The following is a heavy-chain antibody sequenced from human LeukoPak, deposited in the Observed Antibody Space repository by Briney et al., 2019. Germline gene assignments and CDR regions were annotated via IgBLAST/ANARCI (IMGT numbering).Heavy chain of an antibody. CDR1: GFTFSSYG. CDR2: ISGSGGT. CDR3: GKVLVGATRAFDY. Sequence: GGSLRLSCAASGFTFSSYGMSWVRQAPGKGLEWVSAISGSGGTYYADSVKGRFTISRDNSKNTLYLQMNSLRAEDTAVYYCGKVLVGATRAFDYWGQGTLVTVSS. V-gene: IGHV3-23*01. J-gene: IGHJ4*02. D-gene: IGHD1-26*01.